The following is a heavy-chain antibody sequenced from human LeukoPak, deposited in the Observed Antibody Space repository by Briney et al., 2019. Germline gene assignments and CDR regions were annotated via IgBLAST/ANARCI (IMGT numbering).Heavy chain of an antibody. CDR3: ARARNGDCSSTSCHTGILYY. J-gene: IGHJ4*02. V-gene: IGHV4-59*02. Sequence: PSETLSLTCTVSGGSVSSYYWSWIRQPPGKGLEWIGYIYYSGSTNYNPSLKSRVTISVDTSKNQFALKLSSVTAADTAMYYCARARNGDCSSTSCHTGILYYWGQGTLVTVSS. CDR2: IYYSGST. CDR1: GGSVSSYY. D-gene: IGHD2-2*02.